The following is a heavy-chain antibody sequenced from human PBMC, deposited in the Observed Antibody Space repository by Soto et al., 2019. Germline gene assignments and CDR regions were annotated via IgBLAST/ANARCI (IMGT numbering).Heavy chain of an antibody. D-gene: IGHD3-16*02. CDR1: GYSFTSYW. J-gene: IGHJ3*02. V-gene: IGHV5-51*01. CDR2: IYPGDSDT. CDR3: AGGTYDYVWGSYRPADACDI. Sequence: GESLKISCKGSGYSFTSYWIGWVRQMPRKGLELMGIIYPGDSDTRYSPSFQGQVTISADKSISPAYLQWSSLKASDTAMYYCAGGTYDYVWGSYRPADACDIWVQGTMVTVSS.